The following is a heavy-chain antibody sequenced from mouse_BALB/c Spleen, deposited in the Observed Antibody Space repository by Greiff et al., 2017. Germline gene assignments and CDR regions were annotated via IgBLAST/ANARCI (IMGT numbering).Heavy chain of an antibody. V-gene: IGHV7-3*02. CDR3: ARGYYGSSYYAMDY. CDR2: IRNKANGYTT. Sequence: DVQLVESGGGLVQPGGSLRLSCATSGFTFTDYYMSWVRQPPGKALEWLGFIRNKANGYTTEYSASVKGRFTISRDNSQSILYLQMNTLRAEDSATYYCARGYYGSSYYAMDYWGQGTSVTVSS. J-gene: IGHJ4*01. CDR1: GFTFTDYY. D-gene: IGHD1-1*01.